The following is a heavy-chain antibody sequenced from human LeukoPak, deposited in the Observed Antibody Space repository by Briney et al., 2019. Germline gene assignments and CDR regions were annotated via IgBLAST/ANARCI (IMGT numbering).Heavy chain of an antibody. CDR3: AGSSTDYYYYYMDV. CDR1: GYTFTSYG. J-gene: IGHJ6*03. V-gene: IGHV1-18*01. D-gene: IGHD2-2*01. Sequence: ASVKVSCKASGYTFTSYGISWVRQAPGQGLEWMGWISAYNGNTNYAQKLQGRVTMTTDISTSTAYMELRSLRSDDTAVYYCAGSSTDYYYYYMDVWGKGTTVTVSS. CDR2: ISAYNGNT.